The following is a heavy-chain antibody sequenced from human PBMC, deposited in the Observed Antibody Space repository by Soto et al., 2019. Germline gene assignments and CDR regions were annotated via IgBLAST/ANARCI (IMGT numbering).Heavy chain of an antibody. CDR1: GFTFSSYA. D-gene: IGHD3-3*01. J-gene: IGHJ6*02. Sequence: HPGGALRLSCAASGFTFSSYAMSWVRQAPGKGLEWVSAISGSGGSTYYADSVKGRFTISRDNSKNTLYLQMNSLRAEDTAVYYCAKDGSEVFGVVNLYYYYYGMDVWGQGTTVTVSS. CDR3: AKDGSEVFGVVNLYYYYYGMDV. CDR2: ISGSGGST. V-gene: IGHV3-23*01.